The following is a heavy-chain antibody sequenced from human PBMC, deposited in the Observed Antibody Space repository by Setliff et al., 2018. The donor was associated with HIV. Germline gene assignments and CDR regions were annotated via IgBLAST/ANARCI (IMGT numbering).Heavy chain of an antibody. Sequence: ASVKVSCKASGYTFTSYYIHWVRQAPGQGLEWMGWINPYSGGTNYAQKFQGSVTMTRDTSISTAYMELSRLRSDDTAVYYCARDYYDSSGYIFFPGLPDYWGEGTLVTVSS. D-gene: IGHD3-22*01. CDR1: GYTFTSYY. V-gene: IGHV1-2*02. J-gene: IGHJ4*02. CDR2: INPYSGGT. CDR3: ARDYYDSSGYIFFPGLPDY.